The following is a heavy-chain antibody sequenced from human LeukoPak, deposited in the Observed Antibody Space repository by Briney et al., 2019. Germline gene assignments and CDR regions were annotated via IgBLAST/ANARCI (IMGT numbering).Heavy chain of an antibody. CDR2: IYHSGST. V-gene: IGHV4-30-2*01. CDR3: ARAGPLTGAGGFYFDY. D-gene: IGHD3-10*01. CDR1: GGSISSGGYS. J-gene: IGHJ4*02. Sequence: SETLSLTCAVSGGSISSGGYSWSWIRQPPGKGLEWIGYIYHSGSTYYNPSLKSRVTISVDRSKNQFSLKLSSVTAADTAVYYCARAGPLTGAGGFYFDYWGQGTLVTVSS.